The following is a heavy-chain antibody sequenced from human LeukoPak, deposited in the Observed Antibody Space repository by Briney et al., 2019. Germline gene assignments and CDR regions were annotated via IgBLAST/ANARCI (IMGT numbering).Heavy chain of an antibody. D-gene: IGHD3-10*01. CDR3: ARVNYYGSGSYLWFDP. V-gene: IGHV4-30-2*01. CDR1: GDSINRGAYS. J-gene: IGHJ5*02. CDR2: IHYSGST. Sequence: SQTLSLTCAVTGDSINRGAYSWSWIRQPPGKGLDLLGYIHYSGSTYYNPSLKSRVTISLDRPKNQFSLKLTSVTAADTAVYYCARVNYYGSGSYLWFDPWGHGTLVTVSS.